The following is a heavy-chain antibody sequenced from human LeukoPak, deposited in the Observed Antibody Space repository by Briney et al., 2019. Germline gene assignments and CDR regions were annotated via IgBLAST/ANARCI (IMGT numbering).Heavy chain of an antibody. D-gene: IGHD2-15*01. CDR3: ARESAIVVVVAAGAFDI. V-gene: IGHV4-61*02. Sequence: PSETLSLTCTVSGGSISSGSYYWSWIRQPAGKGLEWIGRIYTSGSTNYNPSLKSRATISVDTSKNQFSLKLSSVTAADTAVYYCARESAIVVVVAAGAFDIWGQGTMVTVSS. CDR2: IYTSGST. J-gene: IGHJ3*02. CDR1: GGSISSGSYY.